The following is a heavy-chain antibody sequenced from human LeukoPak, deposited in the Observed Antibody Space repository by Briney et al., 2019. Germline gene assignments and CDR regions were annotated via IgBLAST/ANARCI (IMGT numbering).Heavy chain of an antibody. D-gene: IGHD3-22*01. CDR1: GGSFSGYY. CDR3: ARRQPYYYDSSGYYTF. J-gene: IGHJ4*02. Sequence: SETLSLTCAVYGGSFSGYYWSWICQPPGKGLEWIGEINHSGSTNYNPSLKSRVTISVDTSKNQFSLKLSSVTAADTAVYYCARRQPYYYDSSGYYTFWGQGTLVTVSS. CDR2: INHSGST. V-gene: IGHV4-34*01.